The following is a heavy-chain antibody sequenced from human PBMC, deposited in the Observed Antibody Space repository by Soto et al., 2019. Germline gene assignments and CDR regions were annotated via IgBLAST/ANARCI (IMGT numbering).Heavy chain of an antibody. CDR1: GGSISSGGYY. CDR2: IYYSGST. J-gene: IGHJ6*02. D-gene: IGHD5-18*01. Sequence: PSETLSLTCTVSGGSISSGGYYWSWIRQHPGKGLEWIGYIYYSGSTYYNPSLKSRVTISVDTSKNQFSLKLSSVTAADTAFFYCARGGYSYGSYYYGMDVWGQGTTVTVSS. CDR3: ARGGYSYGSYYYGMDV. V-gene: IGHV4-31*03.